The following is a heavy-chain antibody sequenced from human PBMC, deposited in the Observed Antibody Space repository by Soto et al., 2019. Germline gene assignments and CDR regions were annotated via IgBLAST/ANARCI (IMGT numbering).Heavy chain of an antibody. Sequence: EVRLLESGGGLVQPGGSLRLSCVASGFDFSTYAMSWVRQAPGKGLEWVSVIGEGGVSRVYADAVKGRFTISRDNSMNTLYLQMTSLRVDDTAMYYCARDSVTRVSSDIPGMDVWGQGTTVSVSS. CDR3: ARDSVTRVSSDIPGMDV. J-gene: IGHJ6*02. CDR1: GFDFSTYA. CDR2: IGEGGVSR. V-gene: IGHV3-23*01. D-gene: IGHD3-10*01.